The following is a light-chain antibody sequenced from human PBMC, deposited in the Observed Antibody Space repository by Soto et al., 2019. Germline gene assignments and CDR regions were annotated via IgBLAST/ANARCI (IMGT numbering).Light chain of an antibody. V-gene: IGLV2-18*02. CDR2: EVS. Sequence: QSALTQPPSVSGSPGQSVTISCTGTSSVVGSYNRVSWYQQPPGTAPKLMIYEVSNRPSGVPDRFSGSKSGNTASLTISGLQADYEADYYCSSYTSTSTYVFGTGTKVTVL. J-gene: IGLJ1*01. CDR1: SSVVGSYNR. CDR3: SSYTSTSTYV.